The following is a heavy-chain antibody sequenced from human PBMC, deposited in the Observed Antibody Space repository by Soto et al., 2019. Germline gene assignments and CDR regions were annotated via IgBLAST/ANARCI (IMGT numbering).Heavy chain of an antibody. D-gene: IGHD3-22*01. Sequence: GESLQISCAASGFTFSSYAMSWVRQAPGKGLEWVSAISGSGGSTYYADSVKGRFTISRDNSKNTLYLQMNSLRAEDTAVYYCAKSESSGYYDFFDYWGQGTLVTVSS. CDR3: AKSESSGYYDFFDY. CDR1: GFTFSSYA. V-gene: IGHV3-23*01. CDR2: ISGSGGST. J-gene: IGHJ4*02.